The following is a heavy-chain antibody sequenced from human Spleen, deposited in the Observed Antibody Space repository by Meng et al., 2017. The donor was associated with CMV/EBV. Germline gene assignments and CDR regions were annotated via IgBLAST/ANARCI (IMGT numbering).Heavy chain of an antibody. Sequence: ASVKVSCKASAYTFTSSAISWVRQAPGQGLEWMGWISVYSGNTSYAQKLQGRVTITTDESTTTAYMELSNLRSEDTAVYYCATASLREDIALVPAAIPPPPGHWGQGTLVTVSS. CDR1: AYTFTSSA. V-gene: IGHV1-18*01. D-gene: IGHD2-2*02. CDR2: ISVYSGNT. J-gene: IGHJ4*02. CDR3: ATASLREDIALVPAAIPPPPGH.